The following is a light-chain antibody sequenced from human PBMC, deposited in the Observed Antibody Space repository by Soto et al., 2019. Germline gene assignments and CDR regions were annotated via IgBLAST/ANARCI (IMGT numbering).Light chain of an antibody. Sequence: DIQMTQSPSTLSASVGDRVTITCRASQSISSWLAWYQQKPGKAPKLLIYKASSLESGVPSRFSGSESGTEFTLTLSSRPLDDFATYYCQQSNSYSQYTFGQGTKLEIK. J-gene: IGKJ2*01. CDR2: KAS. V-gene: IGKV1-5*03. CDR1: QSISSW. CDR3: QQSNSYSQYT.